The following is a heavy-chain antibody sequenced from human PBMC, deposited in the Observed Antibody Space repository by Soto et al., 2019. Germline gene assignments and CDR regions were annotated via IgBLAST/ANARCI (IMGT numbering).Heavy chain of an antibody. CDR2: IDPSDSYT. CDR1: GYSFTSYW. CDR3: ARLPGVRGVFDGFNV. V-gene: IGHV5-10-1*04. J-gene: IGHJ3*01. Sequence: GESLKISCKGSGYSFTSYWISWVRQMPGKGLEWMGRIDPSDSYTNYSPSFHGQVTISADKSISTAYLQWSSLKASDTAMYFCARLPGVRGVFDGFNVWGQGTMVTVSS. D-gene: IGHD3-10*01.